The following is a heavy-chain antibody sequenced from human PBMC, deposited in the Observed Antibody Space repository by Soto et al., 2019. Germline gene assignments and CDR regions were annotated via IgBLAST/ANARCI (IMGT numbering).Heavy chain of an antibody. Sequence: SETLSLTCTVSGGSISSGGYYWSWIRQHPGKGLEWIGYIYYSGSTYYNPSLKSRVTISVDTSKNQFSLKLSSVTAADTAVYYCARTYGSGPHRASRFDYWGQGTLLTVSS. CDR1: GGSISSGGYY. CDR2: IYYSGST. D-gene: IGHD3-10*01. J-gene: IGHJ4*02. V-gene: IGHV4-31*03. CDR3: ARTYGSGPHRASRFDY.